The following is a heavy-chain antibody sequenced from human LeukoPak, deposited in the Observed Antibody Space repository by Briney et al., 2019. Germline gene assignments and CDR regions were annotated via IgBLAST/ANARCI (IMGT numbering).Heavy chain of an antibody. CDR1: GGSISSYY. V-gene: IGHV4-59*01. D-gene: IGHD3-22*01. CDR2: IYYSGST. CDR3: ARSHYYDSWDY. J-gene: IGHJ4*02. Sequence: SGTLSLTCTASGGSISSYYWSWIRQPPGKGLEWIGYIYYSGSTNYNPSLKSRVTISVDTSKNQFSLKLSSVTAADTAVYYCARSHYYDSWDYWGQGTLVTVSS.